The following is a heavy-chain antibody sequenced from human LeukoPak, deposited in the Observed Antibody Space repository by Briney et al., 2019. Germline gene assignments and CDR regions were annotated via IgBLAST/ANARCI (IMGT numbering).Heavy chain of an antibody. J-gene: IGHJ3*02. Sequence: SETLSLTCAVYGGSFSGYYWSWIRQPPGKRLEWIGEINHSGSTNYNPSLKSRVTISVDTSKNQFSLKLSSVTAADTAVYYCAREGYCSGGSCHGGAFDIWGQGTMVTVSS. CDR2: INHSGST. V-gene: IGHV4-34*01. CDR1: GGSFSGYY. D-gene: IGHD2-15*01. CDR3: AREGYCSGGSCHGGAFDI.